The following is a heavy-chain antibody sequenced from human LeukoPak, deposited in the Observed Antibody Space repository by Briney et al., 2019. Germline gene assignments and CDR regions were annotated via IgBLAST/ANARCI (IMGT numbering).Heavy chain of an antibody. CDR3: TTDGVGVEGATYDN. J-gene: IGHJ4*02. CDR1: GFTFINAW. CDR2: IKAKAHGGTI. Sequence: PGGSLRLSCAASGFTFINAWMAWVRQAPGKGLEWVGRIKAKAHGGTIEYAAPVKGRFTISRDVSKNTLYLQMNSLKTEDTAVYYCTTDGVGVEGATYDNWGQGTLVSVSS. V-gene: IGHV3-15*01. D-gene: IGHD1-26*01.